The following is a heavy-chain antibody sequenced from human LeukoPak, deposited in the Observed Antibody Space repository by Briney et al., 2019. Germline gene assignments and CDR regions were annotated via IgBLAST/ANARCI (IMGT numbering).Heavy chain of an antibody. CDR2: INSDGSST. CDR3: AKGGATVIDY. D-gene: IGHD4-17*01. V-gene: IGHV3-74*01. CDR1: GFTFRNYW. Sequence: PGGSLRLSCAASGFTFRNYWMHWVRQAPGKGLVWVSRINSDGSSTTSADSVKGRFTISRDNAKNILYLQMNSLRAEDTAVYYCAKGGATVIDYWGQGTLVTVSS. J-gene: IGHJ4*02.